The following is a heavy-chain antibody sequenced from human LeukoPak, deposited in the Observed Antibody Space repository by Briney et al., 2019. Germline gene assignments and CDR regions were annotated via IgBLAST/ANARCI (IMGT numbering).Heavy chain of an antibody. CDR3: TKQVGATTSYFDY. V-gene: IGHV3-23*01. CDR1: GFTFSSYA. D-gene: IGHD1-26*01. CDR2: ISDSGGST. J-gene: IGHJ4*02. Sequence: GGSLRLSCVASGFTFSSYAMSWVRQAPGKGLEWVSTISDSGGSTYYADSVKGRFTISRDNSKNTLYLQMNSLRAEDTAVYYCTKQVGATTSYFDYWGQGTLVTVSS.